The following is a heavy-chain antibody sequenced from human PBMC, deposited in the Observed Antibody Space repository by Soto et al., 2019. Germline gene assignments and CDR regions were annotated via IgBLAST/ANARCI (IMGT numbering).Heavy chain of an antibody. D-gene: IGHD1-26*01. Sequence: PSQTLSLTCAISGDSVSRNNAGWNWIRQSPSRSLEWLGRTYYRSKWFNDYAVSVKSRITINPDTSKNQFSLQLNSVTPEDTAVYYCTRDYSSDYFDFWGQGTPVTVSS. CDR2: TYYRSKWFN. CDR1: GDSVSRNNAG. CDR3: TRDYSSDYFDF. V-gene: IGHV6-1*01. J-gene: IGHJ4*02.